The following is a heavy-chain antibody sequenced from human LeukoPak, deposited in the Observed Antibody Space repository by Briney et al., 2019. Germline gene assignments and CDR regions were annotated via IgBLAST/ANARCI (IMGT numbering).Heavy chain of an antibody. V-gene: IGHV3-7*01. Sequence: GGSLRLSCAASGFTFRNHIISWIRQAPGQGLEWVANMRQDGSEKFYVDSVKGRFTISRDNAKNSLYLQMDSLRAEDTALYYFAREGDAFDFWGQGTMVTVSS. CDR1: GFTFRNHI. CDR2: MRQDGSEK. CDR3: AREGDAFDF. J-gene: IGHJ3*01.